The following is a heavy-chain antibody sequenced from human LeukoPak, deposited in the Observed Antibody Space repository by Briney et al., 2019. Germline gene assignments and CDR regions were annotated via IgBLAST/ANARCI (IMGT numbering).Heavy chain of an antibody. J-gene: IGHJ4*02. D-gene: IGHD1-26*01. CDR1: GGSISSGSYY. V-gene: IGHV4-61*02. CDR2: IYTSGST. Sequence: SETLSLTCTVSGGSISSGSYYWSWIRQPAGKGLEWIGRIYTSGSTNYNPSLKSRVTMSVDTSKNQFSLKLSSVTAADTAVYYCARARAGSYDNWGQGTLVTVSS. CDR3: ARARAGSYDN.